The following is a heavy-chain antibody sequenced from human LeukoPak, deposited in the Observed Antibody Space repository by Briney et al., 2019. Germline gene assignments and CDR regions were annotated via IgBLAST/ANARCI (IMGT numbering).Heavy chain of an antibody. J-gene: IGHJ4*02. D-gene: IGHD6-13*01. Sequence: SETLSLTCAVYGGSFSGYYWNWIRQPPGKGLEWIGEISHSGSTNYNPSLKSRVTVSVDTSKNQFSLKLSSVTAADTAVYYCARASWRIAAAGAYYFDYWGQGTLVTVSS. CDR2: ISHSGST. V-gene: IGHV4-34*01. CDR3: ARASWRIAAAGAYYFDY. CDR1: GGSFSGYY.